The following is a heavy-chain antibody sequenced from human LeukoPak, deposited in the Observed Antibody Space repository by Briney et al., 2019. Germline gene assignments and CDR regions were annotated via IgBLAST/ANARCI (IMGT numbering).Heavy chain of an antibody. CDR2: IHSGGTT. J-gene: IGHJ4*02. CDR3: ASGYSSSWYSPERS. CDR1: GFTVSSNY. Sequence: LGGSLRLSCAASGFTVSSNYMSWVRQAPGKGLEWVSLIHSGGTTYYVDSVKGRFTISRDTSKNTLYLQMNSLRAEDTAVYYCASGYSSSWYSPERSWGQGTLVTVSS. D-gene: IGHD6-13*01. V-gene: IGHV3-66*01.